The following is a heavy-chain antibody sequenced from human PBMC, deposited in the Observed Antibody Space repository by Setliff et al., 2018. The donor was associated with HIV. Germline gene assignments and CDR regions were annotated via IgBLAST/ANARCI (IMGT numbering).Heavy chain of an antibody. V-gene: IGHV4-38-2*01. CDR3: ARGDGDSIFDF. J-gene: IGHJ4*02. D-gene: IGHD4-17*01. CDR2: IFYSGHT. CDR1: GYSSRSSYY. Sequence: SETLSLTCAVSGYSSRSSYYWAWIRQPPGKGLEWIGNIFYSGHTFYNPSLRSRVTISVDTSKNQFSLQLKSVTAADTAVYYCARGDGDSIFDFWGQGTLVTVSS.